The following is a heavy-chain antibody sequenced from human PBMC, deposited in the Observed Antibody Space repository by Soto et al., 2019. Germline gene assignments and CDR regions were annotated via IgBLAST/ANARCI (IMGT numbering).Heavy chain of an antibody. Sequence: SETLSLTCAVYGGSFSGFYWSRIRQPPGKGLEWIGEINHSGSTNYNPSLKSRVTISVDTSKNQFSLKLSSVTAADTAVYYCAREAAGWGIWSGYYGWFDPWGQGTLVTVSS. CDR1: GGSFSGFY. V-gene: IGHV4-34*01. CDR2: INHSGST. CDR3: AREAAGWGIWSGYYGWFDP. D-gene: IGHD3-3*01. J-gene: IGHJ5*02.